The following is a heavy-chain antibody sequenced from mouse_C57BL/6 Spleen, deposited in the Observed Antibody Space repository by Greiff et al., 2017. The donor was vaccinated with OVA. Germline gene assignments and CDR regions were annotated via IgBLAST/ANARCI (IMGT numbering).Heavy chain of an antibody. CDR3: ARWEGYDGYYEAWFAY. D-gene: IGHD2-3*01. J-gene: IGHJ3*01. Sequence: QVQLQQPGAELVKPGASVKMSCKASGYTFTSYWITWVKQRPGQGLEWIGDIYPDSGSTNYNEKFKSKATLTVDTSSSTAYMQLSSLTSEDSAVYYCARWEGYDGYYEAWFAYWGQGTLVTVSA. CDR2: IYPDSGST. CDR1: GYTFTSYW. V-gene: IGHV1-55*01.